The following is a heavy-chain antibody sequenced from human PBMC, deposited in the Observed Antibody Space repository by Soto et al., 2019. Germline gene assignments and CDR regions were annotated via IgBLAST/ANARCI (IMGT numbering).Heavy chain of an antibody. CDR2: ISAYDGKT. V-gene: IGHV1-18*01. CDR1: GYTFNTYG. Sequence: QVQLLQSGAEVKEPGASVKVSCKTSGYTFNTYGINWVRQAPGQGLELMGWISAYDGKTTYAEKFQGRVTLTTDTSTSTAYMELRSLRSDDTAIYYCARDPHEFWTSYWFDPWGQGTTVTVSS. CDR3: ARDPHEFWTSYWFDP. J-gene: IGHJ5*02. D-gene: IGHD3-3*01.